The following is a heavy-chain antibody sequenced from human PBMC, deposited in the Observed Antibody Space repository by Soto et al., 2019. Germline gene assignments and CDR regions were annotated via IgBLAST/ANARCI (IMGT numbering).Heavy chain of an antibody. CDR2: ISAYDDNT. CDR3: ARGGYYDSSGSRNYHYYGMNV. CDR1: GYRFTSYG. V-gene: IGHV1-18*01. D-gene: IGHD3-22*01. Sequence: ASAKVSCKASGYRFTSYGISWARQAPGQGLEWLGWISAYDDNTKYAQTLQGRVSMSTDTSTNTAYMELRSLRSDDTAMYYCARGGYYDSSGSRNYHYYGMNVWGQGTTVTVSS. J-gene: IGHJ6*02.